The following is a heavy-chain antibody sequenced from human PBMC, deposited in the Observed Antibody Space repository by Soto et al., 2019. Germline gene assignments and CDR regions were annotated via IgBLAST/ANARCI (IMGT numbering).Heavy chain of an antibody. CDR3: AKDRDGAAAGPTKFYGMDV. Sequence: EVQLLESGGGLVQPGGSLRLSCAASGFTFSSYAMSWVRQAPGKGLEWVSVISGSGDSTYYADSVRGRFTISRDTSKNTLSLQMNILRAEDTAVYYCAKDRDGAAAGPTKFYGMDVWGQGTTVTVSS. V-gene: IGHV3-23*01. J-gene: IGHJ6*02. CDR1: GFTFSSYA. CDR2: ISGSGDST. D-gene: IGHD6-13*01.